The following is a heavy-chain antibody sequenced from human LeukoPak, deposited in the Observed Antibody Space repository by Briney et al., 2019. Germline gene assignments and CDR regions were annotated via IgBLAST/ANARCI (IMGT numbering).Heavy chain of an antibody. J-gene: IGHJ4*02. CDR2: ISSSSSYI. V-gene: IGHV3-21*01. CDR3: AGGRWELLGGNY. Sequence: PGGSLRLSCAASGFTFSSYSMNWVRQAPGKGLEWVSSISSSSSYIYYADSVKGRFTISRDNAKNSLYLQMNSLRAEDTAVYYCAGGRWELLGGNYWGRGTLVTVSS. D-gene: IGHD1-26*01. CDR1: GFTFSSYS.